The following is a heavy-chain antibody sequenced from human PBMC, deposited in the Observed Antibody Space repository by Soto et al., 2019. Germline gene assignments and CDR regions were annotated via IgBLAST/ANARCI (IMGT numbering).Heavy chain of an antibody. CDR1: GYTFTGYY. CDR2: INPNSGGT. Sequence: ASVKVSCKASGYTFTGYYMHWVRQAPGQGLEWMGWINPNSGGTNYAQKFQGWVTMTRNTSISTAYMELSSLRSEDTAVYYCARGRNGMDVWGQGTTVTVSS. CDR3: ARGRNGMDV. V-gene: IGHV1-2*04. J-gene: IGHJ6*02.